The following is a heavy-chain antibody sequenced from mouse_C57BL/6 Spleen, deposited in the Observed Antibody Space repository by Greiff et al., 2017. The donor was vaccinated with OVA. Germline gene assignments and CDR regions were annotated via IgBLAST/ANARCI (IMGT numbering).Heavy chain of an antibody. J-gene: IGHJ1*03. V-gene: IGHV5-12*01. CDR3: ARGGPHWYFDV. CDR2: ISNGGGST. CDR1: GFTFSDYY. Sequence: EVKLVESGGGLVQPGGSLKLSCAASGFTFSDYYMYWVRQTPEKRLEWVAYISNGGGSTYYPDTVKGRFTISRDNAKNTLYLQMSRLKSEDTAMYYCARGGPHWYFDVWGTGTTVTVSS.